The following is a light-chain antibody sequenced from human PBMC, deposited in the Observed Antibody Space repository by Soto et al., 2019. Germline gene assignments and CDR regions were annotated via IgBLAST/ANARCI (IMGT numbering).Light chain of an antibody. J-gene: IGKJ1*01. CDR1: QNINKY. Sequence: DLQMTQSPSSLSASVGDRVTITCRASQNINKYLNWYQQKPGKAPKLLIFAASSLQSGVPSRFSGSGSGTDFTLTISSLLPEDFATYYCQQSNSAPPTFGHGTKVEIK. V-gene: IGKV1-39*01. CDR3: QQSNSAPPT. CDR2: AAS.